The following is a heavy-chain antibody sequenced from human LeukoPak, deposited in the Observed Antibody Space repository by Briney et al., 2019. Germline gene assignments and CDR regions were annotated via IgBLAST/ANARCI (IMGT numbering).Heavy chain of an antibody. J-gene: IGHJ1*01. D-gene: IGHD6-13*01. CDR1: GYTFSGYY. CDR3: ARGYPLSTTAAGTYFQH. CDR2: INPNSGGT. Sequence: GASVKVSCKASGYTFSGYYMRWVRQAPGQGPEWVGWINPNSGGTNYAQKFQGRVTMTRDTSISTAYMELSRLRSDDTAVYYCARGYPLSTTAAGTYFQHWGQGTLVTVSS. V-gene: IGHV1-2*02.